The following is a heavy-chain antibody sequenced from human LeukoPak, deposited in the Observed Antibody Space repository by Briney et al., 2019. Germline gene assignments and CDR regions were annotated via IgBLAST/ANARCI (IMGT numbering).Heavy chain of an antibody. D-gene: IGHD6-19*01. CDR3: ARDVGGRYDEDY. CDR2: INPNSGGT. V-gene: IGHV1-2*02. CDR1: GYTFTGYY. Sequence: ASVKVSCKASGYTFTGYYMHWVRQAPGQGLEWMGWINPNSGGTRYAQKFQGRVTMTRDTSIRTAYMELSSLRSDDTAVYYCARDVGGRYDEDYWSQGTLVTVSS. J-gene: IGHJ4*02.